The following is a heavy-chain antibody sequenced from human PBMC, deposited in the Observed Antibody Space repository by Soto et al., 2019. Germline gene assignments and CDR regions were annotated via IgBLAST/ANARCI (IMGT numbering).Heavy chain of an antibody. V-gene: IGHV3-21*01. CDR2: ISSSSSYI. D-gene: IGHD2-2*01. CDR1: GFTFSSYS. CDR3: ARDTPTIVVVPAAMRDYYYGMDV. J-gene: IGHJ6*02. Sequence: EVQLVESGGGLVKPGGSLRLSCAASGFTFSSYSMNWVRQAPGKGLEWVSSISSSSSYIYYADSVKGRFTISRDNAKNSLYLQMNSLRAEVTAVYYCARDTPTIVVVPAAMRDYYYGMDVWGQGTTVTVSS.